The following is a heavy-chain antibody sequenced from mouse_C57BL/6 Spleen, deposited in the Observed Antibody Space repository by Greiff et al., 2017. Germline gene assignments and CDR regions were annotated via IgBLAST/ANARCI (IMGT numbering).Heavy chain of an antibody. J-gene: IGHJ4*01. CDR3: ARADYSNYVGFYYYAMDY. CDR1: GFTFSSYA. CDR2: ISDGGSYT. Sequence: EVQRVESGGGLVKPGGSLKLSCAASGFTFSSYAMSWVRQTPEKRLEWVATISDGGSYTYYPDNVKGRFTISRDNAKNNLYLQMSHLKSEDTAMYYCARADYSNYVGFYYYAMDYWGQGTSVTVSS. V-gene: IGHV5-4*01. D-gene: IGHD2-5*01.